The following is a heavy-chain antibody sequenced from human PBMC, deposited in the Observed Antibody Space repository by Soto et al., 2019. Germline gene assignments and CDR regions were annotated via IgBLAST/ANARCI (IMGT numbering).Heavy chain of an antibody. Sequence: QVQLVQSGAEAKKPGASVKVSCKASGYTLTTYAIHWVRQAPGQRPEWMGWMNAGNGKTEYSQKFQGRVTITRDTPASTAYMELSGLRSEDTAVYYCSRYNWDAPSYYGMDVWGQGTTVTVSS. CDR1: GYTLTTYA. V-gene: IGHV1-3*01. J-gene: IGHJ6*02. CDR3: SRYNWDAPSYYGMDV. D-gene: IGHD1-1*01. CDR2: MNAGNGKT.